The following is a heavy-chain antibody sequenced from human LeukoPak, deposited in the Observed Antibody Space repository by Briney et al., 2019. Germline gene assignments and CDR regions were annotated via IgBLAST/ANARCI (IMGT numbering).Heavy chain of an antibody. Sequence: TLSLTCAVSGGSISSGGYSWSWVRQPPGKGLEWIGYIYHSGSTYYNPSLKSRVTISVDRSKNQFSLKMSSVTAADTAVYYCARGPFNPLHAFDIWGQGTMVTVSS. CDR3: ARGPFNPLHAFDI. CDR1: GGSISSGGYS. V-gene: IGHV4-30-2*01. CDR2: IYHSGST. J-gene: IGHJ3*02.